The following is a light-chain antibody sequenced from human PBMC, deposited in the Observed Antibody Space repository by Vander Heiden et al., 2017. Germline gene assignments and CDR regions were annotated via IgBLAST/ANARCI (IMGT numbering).Light chain of an antibody. J-gene: IGLJ3*02. Sequence: QSALTQPRSVSGSPGQSVTISCTGTSSDVGGYNYVSWYQQRPGKAPILMIYDDSKRPSGVPDRFSGSKSGNTASLTISGLQAEDDAYYYCCSYAGSYTWVFGGGTKLTGL. CDR3: CSYAGSYTWV. V-gene: IGLV2-11*01. CDR2: DDS. CDR1: SSDVGGYNY.